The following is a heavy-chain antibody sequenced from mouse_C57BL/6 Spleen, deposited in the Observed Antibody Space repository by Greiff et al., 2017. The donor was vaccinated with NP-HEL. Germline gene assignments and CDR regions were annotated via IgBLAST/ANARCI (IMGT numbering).Heavy chain of an antibody. V-gene: IGHV1-52*01. J-gene: IGHJ2*01. CDR3: ARGDYYSSNYYYFDY. CDR1: GYTFTSYW. CDR2: IDPSGSAT. Sequence: QVQLQQPGAELVRPGSSVKLSCKASGYTFTSYWMHWVKQRPIQGLEWIGYIDPSGSATRYNSQFKDKATLPLDKSASTAYMQLSSLTSEYSAVYYCARGDYYSSNYYYFDYWGTGTTLTVSS. D-gene: IGHD1-1*01.